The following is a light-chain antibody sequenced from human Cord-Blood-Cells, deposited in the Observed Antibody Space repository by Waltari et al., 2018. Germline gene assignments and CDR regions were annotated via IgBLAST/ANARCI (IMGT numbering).Light chain of an antibody. Sequence: SALTQPRSVSGSPGQSGTISRTGTSSDVGGYNYVSWYQQHPGKAPKLMIYDVSKRPSGVSDSFSGSKSGNTASLTISGLQAEDEADYYCCSYAGSYVFGTGTKVTVL. V-gene: IGLV2-11*01. CDR3: CSYAGSYV. CDR2: DVS. CDR1: SSDVGGYNY. J-gene: IGLJ1*01.